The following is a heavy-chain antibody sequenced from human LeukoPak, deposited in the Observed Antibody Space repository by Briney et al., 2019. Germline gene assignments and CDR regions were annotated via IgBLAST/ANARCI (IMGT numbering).Heavy chain of an antibody. D-gene: IGHD3-22*01. CDR1: GYSFTTYW. Sequence: GEPLKISCKASGYSFTTYWIGWVRQMPGKGLEWMGIIYPADSTAHYSPSFQGQVTISVDKSINTAYLQWSRLKASDTAMYYCARSYYDSSGYYPVGYWGQGTLVTVSS. J-gene: IGHJ4*02. V-gene: IGHV5-51*01. CDR2: IYPADSTA. CDR3: ARSYYDSSGYYPVGY.